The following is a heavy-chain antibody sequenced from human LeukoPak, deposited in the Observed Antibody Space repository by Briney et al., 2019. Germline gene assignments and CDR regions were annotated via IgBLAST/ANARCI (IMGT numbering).Heavy chain of an antibody. CDR2: IYYSGST. J-gene: IGHJ3*02. Sequence: PSETLSLTCTVSGGSISSYYWSWIRRPPGKGLEWIGYIYYSGSTNYNPSLKSRVTISVDTSKNQFSLKLSSVTAADTAVYYCARQGGGYSYSDAFDIWGQGTMVTVSS. D-gene: IGHD5-18*01. CDR3: ARQGGGYSYSDAFDI. V-gene: IGHV4-59*08. CDR1: GGSISSYY.